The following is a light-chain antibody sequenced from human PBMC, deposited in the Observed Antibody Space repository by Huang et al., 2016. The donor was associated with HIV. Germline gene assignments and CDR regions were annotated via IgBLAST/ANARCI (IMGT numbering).Light chain of an antibody. CDR1: QGVSSN. CDR3: QQYNNWPRT. CDR2: GAS. J-gene: IGKJ1*01. V-gene: IGKV3-15*01. Sequence: EIVMTQSPATLSVSPGERATLSCRASQGVSSNLAWYQQKPGQAPRPLIYGASTRATGIPARFSGSGSGTEFTLTISSLQSEDFAVYYCQQYNNWPRTFGQGTKVEIK.